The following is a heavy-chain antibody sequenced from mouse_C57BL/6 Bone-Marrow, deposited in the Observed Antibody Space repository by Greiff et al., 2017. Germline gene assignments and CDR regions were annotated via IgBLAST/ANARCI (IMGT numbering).Heavy chain of an antibody. CDR3: ARDRVTTPQAWFAY. Sequence: EVKVEESGGGLVKPGGSLKLSCAASGFTFSSYAMSWVRQTPEKRLEWVAIISDGGSYTYYPDNVKGRFTISRDNAKNNLYLQMSHLKSEDTAMYYCARDRVTTPQAWFAYWGQGTLVTVSA. CDR2: ISDGGSYT. CDR1: GFTFSSYA. V-gene: IGHV5-4*01. J-gene: IGHJ3*01. D-gene: IGHD2-5*01.